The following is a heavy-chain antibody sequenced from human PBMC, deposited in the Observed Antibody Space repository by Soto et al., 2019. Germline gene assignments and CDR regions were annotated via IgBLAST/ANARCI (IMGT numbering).Heavy chain of an antibody. J-gene: IGHJ6*03. V-gene: IGHV3-15*01. CDR1: GFTFSNAW. Sequence: EVQLVESGGGLVKPGGSLRLSCAASGFTFSNAWMSWVRQAPGKGLEWVGRIKSKTDGGTTDYAAPVKGRFTISRDDSKNTLYLQMNSLKTEDTAVYYCTTGWRVSSFQGYYYYMDVWGKGTTVTVSS. CDR2: IKSKTDGGTT. D-gene: IGHD6-6*01. CDR3: TTGWRVSSFQGYYYYMDV.